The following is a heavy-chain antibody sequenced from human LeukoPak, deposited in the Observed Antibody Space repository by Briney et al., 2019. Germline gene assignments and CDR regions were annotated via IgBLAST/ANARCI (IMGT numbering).Heavy chain of an antibody. CDR2: IYYSGST. V-gene: IGHV4-59*08. CDR3: ARHYYDSNAFDI. D-gene: IGHD3-22*01. J-gene: IGHJ3*02. Sequence: SETLSLTCTVTGGSIGSFYWSWIRQPPGKGLEWIGSIYYSGSTNYNPSLKSRVTISVDTSKNQFSLKLSSVTAADTAVYYCARHYYDSNAFDIWGQGTMVTVSS. CDR1: GGSIGSFY.